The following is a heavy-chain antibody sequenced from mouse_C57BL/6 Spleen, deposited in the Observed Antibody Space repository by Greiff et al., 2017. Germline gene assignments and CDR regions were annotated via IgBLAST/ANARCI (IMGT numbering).Heavy chain of an antibody. Sequence: VQLQQSGAELVKPGASVKISCKASGYAFSSYWMNWVKQRPGKGLEWIGQIYPGDGDTNYNGKFKGKATLTADKSSSTAYMQLSSLTSEDSAVYFCARSRGYYGYDDWYFDVWGTGTTVTVSS. CDR3: ARSRGYYGYDDWYFDV. J-gene: IGHJ1*03. D-gene: IGHD2-2*01. V-gene: IGHV1-80*01. CDR1: GYAFSSYW. CDR2: IYPGDGDT.